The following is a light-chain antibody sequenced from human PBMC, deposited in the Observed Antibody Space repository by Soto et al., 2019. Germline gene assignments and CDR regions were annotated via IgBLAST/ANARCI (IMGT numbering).Light chain of an antibody. CDR2: KAS. CDR3: HQSYDIPT. J-gene: IGKJ5*01. V-gene: IGKV1-5*03. Sequence: DSEITQSPSTLSTSVGDRVTITCRASQSISSWLAWYQQKPGKAPKLLIYKASSLESGVPSRFSGSGSGTDFTLTISSLQPEDFATYYCHQSYDIPTFGQGTRLEI. CDR1: QSISSW.